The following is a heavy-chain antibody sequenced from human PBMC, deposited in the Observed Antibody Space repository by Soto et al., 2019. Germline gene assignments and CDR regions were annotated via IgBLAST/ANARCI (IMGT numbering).Heavy chain of an antibody. Sequence: QVQLQESGPGLVKPSQTLSLTCTVSGGSISSGDYYWSWIRQPPGKGLEWIGYIYYSGSTYYNPALKSRVTLSVDTSKNQFALKLSSVTAADTAVYYCARGTIYPGANWFDPWGQGTLVTVSS. J-gene: IGHJ5*02. CDR3: ARGTIYPGANWFDP. V-gene: IGHV4-30-4*01. CDR1: GGSISSGDYY. CDR2: IYYSGST. D-gene: IGHD3-3*01.